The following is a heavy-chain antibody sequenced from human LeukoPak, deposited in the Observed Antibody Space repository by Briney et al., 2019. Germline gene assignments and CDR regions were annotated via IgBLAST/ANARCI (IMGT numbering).Heavy chain of an antibody. CDR1: GFTFSSYI. V-gene: IGHV3-21*01. D-gene: IGHD3-10*01. CDR2: ISSSSSYI. J-gene: IGHJ4*02. CDR3: ARAGSGSYYPSYFDY. Sequence: GGSLRLSCAASGFTFSSYIMNWVRQAPGKGLEWVSSISSSSSYIYYADSVKGRFTISRDNAKNSLYLQTNSLRAEDTAVYYCARAGSGSYYPSYFDYWGQGTLVTVSS.